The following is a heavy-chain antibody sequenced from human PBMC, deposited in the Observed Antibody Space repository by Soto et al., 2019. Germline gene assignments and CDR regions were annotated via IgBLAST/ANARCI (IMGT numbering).Heavy chain of an antibody. V-gene: IGHV4-39*01. CDR2: IYYSGST. Sequence: SETLSLTCTVSGGSISSSSYYWGWIRQPPGKGLEWIGSIYYSGSTYYNPSLKSRVTISVDTSKNQFSLKLSSVTAADTAVYYCARLLGYCSGGSCYRPYYFDYWGQGTLVIVSS. CDR3: ARLLGYCSGGSCYRPYYFDY. J-gene: IGHJ4*02. CDR1: GGSISSSSYY. D-gene: IGHD2-15*01.